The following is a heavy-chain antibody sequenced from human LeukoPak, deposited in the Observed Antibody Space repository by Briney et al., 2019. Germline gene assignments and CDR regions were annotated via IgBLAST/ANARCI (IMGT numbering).Heavy chain of an antibody. J-gene: IGHJ4*01. CDR2: INHSGTI. D-gene: IGHD3-10*01. CDR1: GASFSANY. V-gene: IGHV4-34*01. Sequence: SETLSLTCAVYGASFSANYWIWIRQPPGKGLEWIGEINHSGTITYKPSLKSRLTISADTSKNQFSLRLSSVTAADTAVYYCARYCGSENYCISYWGQGTLVTVSS. CDR3: ARYCGSENYCISY.